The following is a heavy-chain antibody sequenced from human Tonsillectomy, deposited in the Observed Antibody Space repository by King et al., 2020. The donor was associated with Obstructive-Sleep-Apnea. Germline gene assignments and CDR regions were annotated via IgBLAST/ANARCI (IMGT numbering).Heavy chain of an antibody. CDR2: IYPGDSDT. CDR1: EYTFTSYW. J-gene: IGHJ4*02. V-gene: IGHV5-51*01. CDR3: ARSSKYKRAAGAFDF. Sequence: VQLVESGAEVKKPGESLKISCKGSEYTFTSYWIGWVRQMPGKGLEWMGIIYPGDSDTRYSPSFQGQVTISADKSIPPAYLQWSSLKASDTAMYYCARSSKYKRAAGAFDFWGQGTLVTVSS. D-gene: IGHD6-13*01.